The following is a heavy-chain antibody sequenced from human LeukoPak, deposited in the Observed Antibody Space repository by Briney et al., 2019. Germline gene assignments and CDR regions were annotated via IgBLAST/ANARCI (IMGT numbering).Heavy chain of an antibody. CDR2: IYPGDSDT. Sequence: GESLKISCKGSGYSFTTYWIGWVRQMPGKGLEWMGIIYPGDSDTRYSPSFQGQVTLSADKSISTAYLQWGSLKASDTAVYCCARQTTVTTEWGQGTLVTVSS. V-gene: IGHV5-51*01. CDR3: ARQTTVTTE. J-gene: IGHJ4*02. CDR1: GYSFTTYW. D-gene: IGHD1-1*01.